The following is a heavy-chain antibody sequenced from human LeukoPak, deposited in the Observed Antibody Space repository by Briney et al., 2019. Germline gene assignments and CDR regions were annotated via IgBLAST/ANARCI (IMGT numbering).Heavy chain of an antibody. Sequence: PSQTLSLTCTVSGGSISSGGYYWSWIRQHPGKGLEWLGYIYYSGSTYYNPSLKSRVTISVDTSKNQFSLKLSSVTAADTAVYYCAREDDSYYYYGMDVWGQGTTVTVSS. J-gene: IGHJ6*02. D-gene: IGHD3-22*01. CDR3: AREDDSYYYYGMDV. V-gene: IGHV4-31*03. CDR1: GGSISSGGYY. CDR2: IYYSGST.